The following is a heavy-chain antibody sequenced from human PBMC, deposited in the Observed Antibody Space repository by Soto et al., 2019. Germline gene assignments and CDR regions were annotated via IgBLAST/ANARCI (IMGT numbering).Heavy chain of an antibody. D-gene: IGHD3-16*02. CDR3: ARSGELYDYVWGSYRSFDD. J-gene: IGHJ4*02. Sequence: RQPPGKGLEWIGYIYYSGSTYYNPSLKSRVTISVDTSKNQFSLKLSSVTAADTAVYYCARSGELYDYVWGSYRSFDDWGQGSLVTACS. CDR2: IYYSGST. V-gene: IGHV4-30-4*01.